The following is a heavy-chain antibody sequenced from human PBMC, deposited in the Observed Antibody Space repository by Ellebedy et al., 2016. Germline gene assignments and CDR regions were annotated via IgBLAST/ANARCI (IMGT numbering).Heavy chain of an antibody. Sequence: GGSLRLSCAASGFTFSSFSLNWVRQAPGKGLEWVSYISSSSSTIYYADSVKGRFTISRDNAKNSLYLQMNSLRDEDTAVYYCRLVSFGETGGNYFDYWGQGTLVTVSS. D-gene: IGHD3-10*01. CDR1: GFTFSSFS. CDR2: ISSSSSTI. J-gene: IGHJ4*02. CDR3: RLVSFGETGGNYFDY. V-gene: IGHV3-48*02.